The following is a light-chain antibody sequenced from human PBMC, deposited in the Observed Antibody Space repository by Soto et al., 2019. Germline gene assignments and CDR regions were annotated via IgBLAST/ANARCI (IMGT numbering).Light chain of an antibody. J-gene: IGKJ1*01. V-gene: IGKV1-5*01. CDR3: QQYNSYSGT. CDR2: DAS. CDR1: QSISTW. Sequence: DIQLSRSPSTLSASVGDRVTIPCRASQSISTWLAWYQQKPGKAPKLLIYDASSLESGVPSRFRGSGSGTEFTLTISSLQPDDFATYYCQQYNSYSGTFGQGTKVDI.